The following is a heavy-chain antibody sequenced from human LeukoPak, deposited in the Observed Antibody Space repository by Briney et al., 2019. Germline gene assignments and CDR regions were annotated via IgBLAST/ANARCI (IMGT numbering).Heavy chain of an antibody. CDR1: GYTFTSYD. CDR3: ARQSASYGLDV. CDR2: MNPNSANT. Sequence: GASVKVSCEASGYTFTSYDINWVRQATGQGLEWMGWMNPNSANTAYAQKFQGRVTMTRNTSISTAYMELSSLRSEDTAVYYCARQSASYGLDVWGQGTTVTVSS. V-gene: IGHV1-8*01. J-gene: IGHJ6*02.